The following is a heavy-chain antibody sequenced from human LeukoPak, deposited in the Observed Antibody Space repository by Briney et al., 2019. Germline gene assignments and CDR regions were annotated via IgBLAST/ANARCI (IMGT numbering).Heavy chain of an antibody. CDR1: GFTFSSYW. V-gene: IGHV3-7*01. Sequence: PGGSLRLSCAASGFTFSSYWMSWVRQAPGKGLEWVANIKQDGSEKYYVDSVKGRFTISRDNAKNSLYLQMNSLRAEDTAVYYCARAGAVLLWFGESTYYFDYWGQGTLVTVSS. J-gene: IGHJ4*02. CDR2: IKQDGSEK. CDR3: ARAGAVLLWFGESTYYFDY. D-gene: IGHD3-10*01.